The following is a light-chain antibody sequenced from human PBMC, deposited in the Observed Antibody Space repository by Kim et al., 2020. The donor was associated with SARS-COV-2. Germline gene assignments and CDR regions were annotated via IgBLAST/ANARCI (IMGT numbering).Light chain of an antibody. CDR1: QIVSSSY. V-gene: IGKV3-20*01. CDR2: GAS. Sequence: ENVLTQSPGTLSLSPGERATLSCRASQIVSSSYLAWYQQKPGQAPSLLIYGASSRATGIPDRFSGSGSGTDFTLSISRLEPEDFAVYYCQQYGTSPYTFGRGTKLEI. J-gene: IGKJ2*01. CDR3: QQYGTSPYT.